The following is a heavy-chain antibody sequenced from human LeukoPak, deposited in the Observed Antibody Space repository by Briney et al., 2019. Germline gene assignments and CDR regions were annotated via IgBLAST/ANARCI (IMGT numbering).Heavy chain of an antibody. CDR3: ARGVADYYYYMDV. CDR2: INHSGST. CDR1: GGSFSGYY. V-gene: IGHV4-34*01. J-gene: IGHJ6*03. Sequence: PSKTLSLTCAAYGGSFSGYYWSWIRKPPGKGLEWIGEINHSGSTNYNPSLKSRVTISVDTSKNQFSLKLTSVTAADTAVYYCARGVADYYYYMDVWGKGTTVTVSS. D-gene: IGHD2-15*01.